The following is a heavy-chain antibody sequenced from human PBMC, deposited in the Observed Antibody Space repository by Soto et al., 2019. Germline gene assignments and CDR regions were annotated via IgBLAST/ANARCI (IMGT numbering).Heavy chain of an antibody. CDR1: GYTFTSYG. Sequence: ASVKVSCKASGYTFTSYGISWVRQAPGQGLEWMGWISAYNGNTNYAQKLQGRVTMTTDTSTSTAYMELRSLRSDNPAGDYRARDSAREGFDPWGQGILVTDSS. J-gene: IGHJ5*02. D-gene: IGHD1-26*01. CDR3: ARDSAREGFDP. CDR2: ISAYNGNT. V-gene: IGHV1-18*04.